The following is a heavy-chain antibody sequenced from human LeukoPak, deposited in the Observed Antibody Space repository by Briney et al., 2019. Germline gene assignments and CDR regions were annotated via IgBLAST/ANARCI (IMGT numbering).Heavy chain of an antibody. CDR3: ARSCSGGSCYSGDYYYGMDV. D-gene: IGHD2-15*01. Sequence: GESLKISCKGPGYSFTSYWIGWVRQMPGKGLEWMGIIYPGDSDTRYSPSFQGQVTISADKSISTAYLQWSSLKASDTAMYYCARSCSGGSCYSGDYYYGMDVWGQGTTVTVSS. CDR2: IYPGDSDT. J-gene: IGHJ6*02. V-gene: IGHV5-51*01. CDR1: GYSFTSYW.